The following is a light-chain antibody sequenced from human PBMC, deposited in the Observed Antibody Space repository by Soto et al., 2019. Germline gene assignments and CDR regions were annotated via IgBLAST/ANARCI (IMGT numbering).Light chain of an antibody. CDR2: AAS. CDR1: QDVGKW. V-gene: IGKV1-12*01. CDR3: QQSYSIT. J-gene: IGKJ5*01. Sequence: DIQMTQSPPSVSASVGDRVTITCRASQDVGKWLAWYQQKPGKAPKLLIYAASSLQSGVPSRFSGSGSGTDFTLTISSLQPEDFATYYCQQSYSITFGQGTRLEIK.